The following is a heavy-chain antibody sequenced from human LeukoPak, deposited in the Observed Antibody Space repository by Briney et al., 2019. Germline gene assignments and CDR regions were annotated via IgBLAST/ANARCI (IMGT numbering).Heavy chain of an antibody. CDR1: GGSISNYY. CDR2: IYYSGST. CDR3: ARHVVAAAAHQYSFDY. D-gene: IGHD6-25*01. V-gene: IGHV4-59*08. J-gene: IGHJ4*02. Sequence: PSETLSLTCTVSGGSISNYYWSWIRQPPGKGLEWIGYIYYSGSTNYNPSLKSRVTMSVDTSKNQFSLKLRSVTAADTAGYYCARHVVAAAAHQYSFDYWGQGTLVTVSS.